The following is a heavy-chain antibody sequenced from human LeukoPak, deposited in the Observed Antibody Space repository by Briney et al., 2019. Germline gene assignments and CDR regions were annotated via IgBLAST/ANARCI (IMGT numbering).Heavy chain of an antibody. CDR1: GGSIINYY. D-gene: IGHD3-22*01. V-gene: IGHV4-4*07. CDR3: ARLKYYDSTGYNPGYYMDV. CDR2: IYVTGST. Sequence: PSETLSLTCTVSGGSIINYYWSWIRQSAGTGLEWVGRIYVTGSTIYNPSLQSRLSTSVDTSKNQFSLRLTSVTAADTAVYFCARLKYYDSTGYNPGYYMDVWGKGIAVTVSS. J-gene: IGHJ6*03.